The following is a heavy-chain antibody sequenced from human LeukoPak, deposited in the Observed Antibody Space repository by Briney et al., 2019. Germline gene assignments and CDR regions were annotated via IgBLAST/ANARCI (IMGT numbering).Heavy chain of an antibody. CDR2: IIPSGSST. J-gene: IGHJ6*04. CDR1: GFTFSTYG. CDR3: AELGITMIGGV. D-gene: IGHD3-10*02. V-gene: IGHV3-23*01. Sequence: PGGSLRLSCAASGFTFSTYGMNWVRQAPGKGLEWVSGIIPSGSSTYYADSVKGRFTISRDNAKNSLYLQMNSLRAEDTAVYYCAELGITMIGGVWGKGTTVTISS.